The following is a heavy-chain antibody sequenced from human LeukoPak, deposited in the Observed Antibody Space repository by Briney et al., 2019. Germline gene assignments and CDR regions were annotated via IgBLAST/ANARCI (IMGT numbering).Heavy chain of an antibody. CDR2: ISSSGSTK. CDR3: ARRRYNWNAIDY. Sequence: PGGSLRLSCAASGFTSSDYYMSWIRQAPGEGLEWVSYISSSGSTKYYADSVKGRVTISRDNAKNSLYLQMNSLRAEDTAVYYCARRRYNWNAIDYWGQGTLVTVSS. CDR1: GFTSSDYY. D-gene: IGHD1-20*01. V-gene: IGHV3-11*01. J-gene: IGHJ4*02.